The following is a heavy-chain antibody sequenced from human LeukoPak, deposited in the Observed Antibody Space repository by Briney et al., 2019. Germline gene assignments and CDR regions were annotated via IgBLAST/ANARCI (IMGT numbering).Heavy chain of an antibody. D-gene: IGHD4-11*01. CDR2: IYSGGGT. Sequence: PGGSLRLSCAATGFTVSSNYMSWVRQAPGKGLEWVSVIYSGGGTYYADSVKGRFTISRDNSKNTLYLQMNSLRAEDTAVYYCARVSYSNYVHYWGQGTLVTVSS. V-gene: IGHV3-66*02. J-gene: IGHJ4*02. CDR1: GFTVSSNY. CDR3: ARVSYSNYVHY.